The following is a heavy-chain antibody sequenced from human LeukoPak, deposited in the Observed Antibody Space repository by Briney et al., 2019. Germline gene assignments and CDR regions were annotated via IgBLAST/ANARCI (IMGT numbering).Heavy chain of an antibody. Sequence: GGSLRLSCAASGFTFSSCGMHWVRQAPGKGLEWVAVISYDGSNKFYADSVTGRFTISRDNSKNTLYPQMNSLRAEDTAVYYCAAKGYSYGNNAYDIWGQGTMVTVSS. D-gene: IGHD5-18*01. V-gene: IGHV3-30*03. J-gene: IGHJ3*02. CDR3: AAKGYSYGNNAYDI. CDR1: GFTFSSCG. CDR2: ISYDGSNK.